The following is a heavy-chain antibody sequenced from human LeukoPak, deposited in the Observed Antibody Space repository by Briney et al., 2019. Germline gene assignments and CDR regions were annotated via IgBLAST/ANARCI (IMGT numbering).Heavy chain of an antibody. CDR1: GLSMSSYY. D-gene: IGHD6-13*01. J-gene: IGHJ5*01. CDR2: IYTSGSN. V-gene: IGHV4-4*07. Sequence: PSETLSLTCTVSGLSMSSYYWGSLRQPAGKGLEWIGRIYTSGSNNYNPSLKSRVTMSVDTSKNQLSLKLSSLTAADTAVYYCARVAAAAGSLDSWGQGTLVTVSS. CDR3: ARVAAAAGSLDS.